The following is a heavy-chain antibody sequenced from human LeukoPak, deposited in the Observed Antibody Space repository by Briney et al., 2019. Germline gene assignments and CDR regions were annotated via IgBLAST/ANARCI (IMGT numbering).Heavy chain of an antibody. CDR1: GFPFSSQA. Sequence: GGSLRLSCAASGFPFSSQAMSWVSHPPGKGLEWVTAIRNGKTYYPAPVRGRFTISRDDSKNTVYLQMNSLRDEDTALYYCVREAGYCASVCLKSNWFDPWGQGTLVTVSS. CDR2: IRNGKT. V-gene: IGHV3-23*01. J-gene: IGHJ5*02. D-gene: IGHD2-15*01. CDR3: VREAGYCASVCLKSNWFDP.